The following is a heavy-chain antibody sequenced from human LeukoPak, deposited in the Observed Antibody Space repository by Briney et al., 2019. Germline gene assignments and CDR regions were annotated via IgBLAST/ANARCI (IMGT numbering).Heavy chain of an antibody. CDR2: ISYDGSNK. D-gene: IGHD3-22*01. CDR3: ARGGRGSAAVVAPRSFDI. Sequence: GGSLRLSYAASGFTFSSYAMHWVRQAPGKGLEWVAVISYDGSNKYYADSVKGRFTISRDSSKNTLYLQMNSLRAEDSALYYCARGGRGSAAVVAPRSFDIWGQGTMVTVSS. CDR1: GFTFSSYA. J-gene: IGHJ3*02. V-gene: IGHV3-30-3*01.